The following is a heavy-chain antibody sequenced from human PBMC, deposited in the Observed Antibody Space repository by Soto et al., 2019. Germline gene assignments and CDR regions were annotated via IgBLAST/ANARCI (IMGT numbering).Heavy chain of an antibody. V-gene: IGHV3-23*01. J-gene: IGHJ5*02. Sequence: VDSLSLSCAASGFTFSIYAMSWVRQAPGKGLEWVSAISGSGGSTYYADSVKGRFTISGDNSKNTLYLQMNSLRAEDTAVYYCAKDRGYYVSGGTNPNWFEPWGQGPLVTVSS. CDR1: GFTFSIYA. CDR3: AKDRGYYVSGGTNPNWFEP. CDR2: ISGSGGST. D-gene: IGHD3-10*01.